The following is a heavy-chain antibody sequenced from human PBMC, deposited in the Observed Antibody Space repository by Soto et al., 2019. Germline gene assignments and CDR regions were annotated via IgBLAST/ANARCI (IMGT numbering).Heavy chain of an antibody. CDR1: GYTFTSYA. J-gene: IGHJ2*01. D-gene: IGHD1-26*01. CDR3: ARGGSIYGYFDL. V-gene: IGHV1-3*01. Sequence: QVQLVQSGAEVKKPGASVKVSCKASGYTFTSYAMHWVRQAPGQRLEWMGWINAGNGNTKYSQKFQGRVTITRDTSASTAYMELSSLRSEDTAVYYCARGGSIYGYFDLWGRGTLVTVSS. CDR2: INAGNGNT.